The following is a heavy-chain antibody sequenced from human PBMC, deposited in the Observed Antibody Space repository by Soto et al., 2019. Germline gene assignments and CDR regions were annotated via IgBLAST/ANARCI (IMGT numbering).Heavy chain of an antibody. J-gene: IGHJ3*02. D-gene: IGHD2-15*01. CDR3: AKDKVDHNSVWDPFDI. Sequence: EEQLLESGGGLVQPGGSLRLSCAAFGSTFRDYAMSWVRQAPGKGLEWVSGLGGSNSDTHYAASVEGRFTVSRDNSKSTLFLQMNSLRVEDTAVYYCAKDKVDHNSVWDPFDIWGQGTLVTVSS. V-gene: IGHV3-23*01. CDR1: GSTFRDYA. CDR2: LGGSNSDT.